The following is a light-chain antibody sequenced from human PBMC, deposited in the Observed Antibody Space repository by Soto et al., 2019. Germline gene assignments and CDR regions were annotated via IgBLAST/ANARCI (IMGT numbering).Light chain of an antibody. CDR2: AIS. Sequence: QSALTQPASVSGSPGQSITISCTGTSSDVGGYNYVSWYQHHPGKAPRLLTYAISNRPSGVSSRFSGSKSGNTASLTISGLLAEDEADYYCQSYDSSPSGYVFGTGTKVTVL. J-gene: IGLJ1*01. V-gene: IGLV2-14*01. CDR3: QSYDSSPSGYV. CDR1: SSDVGGYNY.